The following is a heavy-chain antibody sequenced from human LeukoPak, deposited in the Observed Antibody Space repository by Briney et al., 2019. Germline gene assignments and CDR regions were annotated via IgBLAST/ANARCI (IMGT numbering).Heavy chain of an antibody. CDR1: GGSISSSNW. V-gene: IGHV4-4*02. CDR3: ARQPKSCTPGVFITGKACWFDS. Sequence: SSETLSLTCAVSGGSISSSNWWSWIRQPPGQGLEWIGEIYHSGSTNYNPSLKSRVTISVDKSKTQFSLNLRSVNAADTAVYFCARQPKSCTPGVFITGKACWFDSWGQGTLVTVSS. J-gene: IGHJ5*01. CDR2: IYHSGST. D-gene: IGHD3-10*01.